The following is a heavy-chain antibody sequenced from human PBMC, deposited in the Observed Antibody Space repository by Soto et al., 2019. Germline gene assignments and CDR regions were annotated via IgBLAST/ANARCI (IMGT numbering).Heavy chain of an antibody. J-gene: IGHJ4*02. CDR2: INPNSGGT. V-gene: IGHV1-2*02. Sequence: ASVKVSCKASGYTFTSYYMHWVRQAPGQGLEWMGWINPNSGGTNYAQKFQGRVTMTRDTSISTAYMELSRLRSDDTAVYYCASSRRGSWYYFDYWGQGTLVTVS. CDR3: ASSRRGSWYYFDY. CDR1: GYTFTSYY. D-gene: IGHD6-13*01.